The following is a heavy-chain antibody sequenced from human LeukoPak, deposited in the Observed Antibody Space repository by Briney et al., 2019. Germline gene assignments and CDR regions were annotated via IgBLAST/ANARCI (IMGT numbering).Heavy chain of an antibody. V-gene: IGHV1-18*01. J-gene: IGHJ4*02. Sequence: ASVKVSCKASGYTFTSYGISWVRQAPGQGLEWMGWISAYNGNTNYAQKLQGRVTMTTDTSTSTAYMELRSLRSDDTAVYYCAGVPSTGYYDSSGDDYWGQGTLVTVSS. CDR1: GYTFTSYG. CDR3: AGVPSTGYYDSSGDDY. D-gene: IGHD3-22*01. CDR2: ISAYNGNT.